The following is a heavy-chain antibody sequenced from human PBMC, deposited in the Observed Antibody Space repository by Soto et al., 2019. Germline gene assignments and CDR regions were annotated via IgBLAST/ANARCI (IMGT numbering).Heavy chain of an antibody. CDR2: IYYSGST. V-gene: IGHV4-31*03. CDR3: ARVEQPGEAYYYMDV. Sequence: QVQLQESGPGLVKPSQTLSLTCTVSGGSISSGGYYWSWIRQHPGKGLEWIGYIYYSGSTYYNPSLKSRVTISVDTSKNQFSLKLSSVTAADTAVYYCARVEQPGEAYYYMDVWGKGTTVTVSS. CDR1: GGSISSGGYY. J-gene: IGHJ6*03. D-gene: IGHD3-10*01.